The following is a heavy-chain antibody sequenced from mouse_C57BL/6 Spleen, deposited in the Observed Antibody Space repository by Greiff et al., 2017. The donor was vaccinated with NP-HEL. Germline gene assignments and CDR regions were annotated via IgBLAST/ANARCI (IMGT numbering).Heavy chain of an antibody. V-gene: IGHV5-9-1*02. CDR1: GFTFSSYA. CDR3: TSEAYPHYYAMDY. CDR2: ISSGGDYI. J-gene: IGHJ4*01. Sequence: EVMLVESGEGLVKPGGSLKLSCAASGFTFSSYAMSWVRQTPEKRLEWVAYISSGGDYIYYADTVKGRFTISRDNARNTLYLQMSSLKSEDTAMYYCTSEAYPHYYAMDYWGQGTSVTVSS. D-gene: IGHD2-10*01.